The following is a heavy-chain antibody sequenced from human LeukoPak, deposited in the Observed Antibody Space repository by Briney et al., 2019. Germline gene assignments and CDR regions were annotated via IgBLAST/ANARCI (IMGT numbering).Heavy chain of an antibody. D-gene: IGHD5-24*01. CDR3: SRVDENGYNFA. CDR2: ISGGSSYI. V-gene: IGHV3-21*01. J-gene: IGHJ5*02. CDR1: GLSFSSYS. Sequence: GGSLRLSCAASGLSFSSYSMNWVRQAPGKGLEWVSSISGGSSYIYYADSVKGRFTISRDNAKNSLFLQMNSLRAEDTAVYYCSRVDENGYNFAWGQGTLVTVSS.